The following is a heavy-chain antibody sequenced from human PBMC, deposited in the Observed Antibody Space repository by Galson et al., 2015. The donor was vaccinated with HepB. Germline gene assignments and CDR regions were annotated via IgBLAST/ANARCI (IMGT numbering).Heavy chain of an antibody. J-gene: IGHJ3*02. CDR2: INCNNGAT. Sequence: SVKVSCKASGYTFTAYYIHWVRQAPGQGLEWMGWINCNNGATDYAQKFQGRVTMTGDTSISTAYMELSGLRSDDTAIYYCGRDGEKDAFDTWGQGTMVTVSS. D-gene: IGHD7-27*01. CDR3: GRDGEKDAFDT. CDR1: GYTFTAYY. V-gene: IGHV1-2*02.